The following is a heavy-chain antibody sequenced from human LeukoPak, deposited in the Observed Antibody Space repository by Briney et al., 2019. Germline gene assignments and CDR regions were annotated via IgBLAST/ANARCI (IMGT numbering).Heavy chain of an antibody. CDR1: GFTFSSYA. Sequence: GGSLRLSCAASGFTFSSYAMSWVRQAPGKGLEWVSAISGSGGSTYYADSVKGRFTISRGNSKNTLYLQMNSLRAEDTAVYYCAKDRIGVDWLLWVPFDYWGQGTLVTVSS. V-gene: IGHV3-23*01. CDR2: ISGSGGST. J-gene: IGHJ4*02. D-gene: IGHD3-9*01. CDR3: AKDRIGVDWLLWVPFDY.